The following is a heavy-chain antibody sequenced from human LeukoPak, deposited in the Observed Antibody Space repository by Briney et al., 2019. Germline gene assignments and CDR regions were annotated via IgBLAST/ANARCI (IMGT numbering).Heavy chain of an antibody. Sequence: PGGSLRLSCAASGFTFSSYAMSWARQAPGKGLEWVSVISGSGGSAYYADSVKGRFTISRDNAKNSLYLQMNSLRAEDTAVYYCAKGLYIGNYGRVYYFDYWGQGTLVTVSS. CDR3: AKGLYIGNYGRVYYFDY. D-gene: IGHD4-11*01. J-gene: IGHJ4*02. CDR1: GFTFSSYA. V-gene: IGHV3-23*01. CDR2: ISGSGGSA.